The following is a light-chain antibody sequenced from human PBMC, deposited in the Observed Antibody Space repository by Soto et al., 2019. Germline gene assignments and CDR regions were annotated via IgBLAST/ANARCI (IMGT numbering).Light chain of an antibody. CDR3: QQTRAYPST. CDR1: QDIAIY. CDR2: TAS. Sequence: IQLTQSQGSLSAYVGDRVTFTCLASQDIAIYLAWYQQKPGEAPNLLIHTASTLHGGVPSRFSGSGSGTDFTLTITSLQAEDFATYYCQQTRAYPSTFGGGTKVDI. J-gene: IGKJ4*01. V-gene: IGKV1-9*01.